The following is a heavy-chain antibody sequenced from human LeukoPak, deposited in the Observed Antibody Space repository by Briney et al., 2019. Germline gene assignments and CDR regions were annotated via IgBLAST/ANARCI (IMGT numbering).Heavy chain of an antibody. Sequence: SETLSLTCAVYGGSFSGYYWSWIRQPPGKGLEWIGEINHSGSTNYNPSLKSRVTISVDTSKNQFSLKLSSVTAADTAVYYCARGSSWYLVYFDYWGQGTPVTVSS. CDR1: GGSFSGYY. CDR2: INHSGST. D-gene: IGHD6-13*01. J-gene: IGHJ4*02. V-gene: IGHV4-34*01. CDR3: ARGSSWYLVYFDY.